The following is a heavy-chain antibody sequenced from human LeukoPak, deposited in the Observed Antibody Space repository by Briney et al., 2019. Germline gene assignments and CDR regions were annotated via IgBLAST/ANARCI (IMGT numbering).Heavy chain of an antibody. CDR1: GFTFSSYA. CDR3: AKAVGSSGYFSRDAFDI. V-gene: IGHV3-23*01. D-gene: IGHD3-22*01. J-gene: IGHJ3*02. CDR2: ISGGGSGT. Sequence: GGSLRLSYAPSGFTFSSYALRWVRQAPGKGLEWVAVISGGGSGTYYADSGRGRFTISRDNSKNTVYLQMNSLRAEDTAIYYCAKAVGSSGYFSRDAFDIWGQGTMVTVSS.